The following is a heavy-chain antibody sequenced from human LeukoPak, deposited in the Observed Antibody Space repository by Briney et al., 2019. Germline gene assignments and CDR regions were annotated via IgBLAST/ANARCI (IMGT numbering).Heavy chain of an antibody. CDR1: GFTFSDHY. Sequence: PGGSLRLSCAASGFTFSDHYMDWVRQAPGKGLEWVGRVRNRANGYTTEHAASVKGRFTISRDDSKNSLYLQMNSLKTEDTAVFYCARAGVAATLDYWGQGTLVTVSS. J-gene: IGHJ4*02. D-gene: IGHD2-15*01. CDR2: VRNRANGYTT. CDR3: ARAGVAATLDY. V-gene: IGHV3-72*01.